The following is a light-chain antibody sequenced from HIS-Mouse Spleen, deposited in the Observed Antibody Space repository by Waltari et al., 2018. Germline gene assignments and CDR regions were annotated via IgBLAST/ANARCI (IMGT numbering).Light chain of an antibody. Sequence: EIVMTQSPDSLAVSLGERATIHCKSSPSVLYSSNNKNYLAWYQQKPGQPPKLLIYWASTRESGVPDRFSGSGSGTDFTLTISSLQAEDVAVYYCQQYYSTPYTFGQGTKLEIK. V-gene: IGKV4-1*01. CDR1: PSVLYSSNNKNY. CDR2: WAS. CDR3: QQYYSTPYT. J-gene: IGKJ2*01.